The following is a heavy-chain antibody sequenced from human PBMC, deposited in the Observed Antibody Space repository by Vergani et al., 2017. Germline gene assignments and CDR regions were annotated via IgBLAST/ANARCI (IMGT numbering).Heavy chain of an antibody. J-gene: IGHJ5*02. CDR1: GVSMQSGSFY. CDR2: VYPSGTT. D-gene: IGHD3/OR15-3a*01. V-gene: IGHV4-61*02. CDR3: ARGETRTDWFDP. Sequence: QVQLHESGPGLVKPSETLSLICSVSGVSMQSGSFYWTWIRQTAERRLEWMGRVYPSGTTNYNPSLNGRVTIFVDKSKNLLSLRLNSVTADTAVYYCARGETRTDWFDPWGQGTLVTVSS.